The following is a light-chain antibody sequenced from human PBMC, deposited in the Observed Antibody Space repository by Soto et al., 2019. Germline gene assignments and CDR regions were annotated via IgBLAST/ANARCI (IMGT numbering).Light chain of an antibody. J-gene: IGKJ4*01. CDR2: GAS. CDR3: QQYNNLPRT. CDR1: QSVSSN. V-gene: IGKV3-15*01. Sequence: ETVMTQSPATLSVSPGEAATLSCRASQSVSSNLVWYQHRPGQAPRLLIYGASTRATDIPARFSGSGSGTEFTLTISSMKSADYAVYYCQQYNNLPRTFGGGPKVDIK.